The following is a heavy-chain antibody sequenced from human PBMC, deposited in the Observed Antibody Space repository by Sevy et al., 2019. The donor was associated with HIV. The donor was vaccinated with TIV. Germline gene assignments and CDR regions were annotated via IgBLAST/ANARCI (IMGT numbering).Heavy chain of an antibody. CDR1: GFTFSSYG. V-gene: IGHV3-33*01. J-gene: IGHJ6*02. D-gene: IGHD2-2*02. CDR2: IWYDGSNK. Sequence: GGSLRLSCAASGFTFSSYGMHWVRQAPGKGLEWVAVIWYDGSNKYYADSVKGRFTISRDNSKNTLYLQMNSLRAEDTAVYYCARGQYWSSTCCYKGPCTEEFFCDLYYYGMDVWGQGTTVTVSS. CDR3: ARGQYWSSTCCYKGPCTEEFFCDLYYYGMDV.